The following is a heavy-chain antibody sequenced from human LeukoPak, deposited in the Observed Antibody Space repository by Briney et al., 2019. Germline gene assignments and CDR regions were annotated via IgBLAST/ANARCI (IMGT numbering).Heavy chain of an antibody. D-gene: IGHD3-10*01. CDR3: ARIGYYYGSGSYYSP. J-gene: IGHJ5*02. V-gene: IGHV1-69*05. CDR2: IIPIFGTA. CDR1: GGTFSSYA. Sequence: SVKVSCKASGGTFSSYAISWVRQAPGQGLEWMGRIIPIFGTANYAQKFQGRVTITTDESTSTAYMELSRLRSEDTAVYYCARIGYYYGSGSYYSPWGQGTLVTVSS.